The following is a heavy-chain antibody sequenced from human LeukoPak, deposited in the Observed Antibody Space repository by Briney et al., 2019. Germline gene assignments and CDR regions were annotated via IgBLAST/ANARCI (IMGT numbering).Heavy chain of an antibody. J-gene: IGHJ4*02. CDR2: IYYSGST. D-gene: IGHD6-19*01. CDR3: ARAVADYYFDY. Sequence: TPSETLSLTCTVSGGSISSYYWSWIRPPPGKGLEWIGYIYYSGSTNYNPSLKSRVTISVDTSKNQFSLKLSTVTAADTAVYYCARAVADYYFDYWGQGTLVTVSS. V-gene: IGHV4-59*01. CDR1: GGSISSYY.